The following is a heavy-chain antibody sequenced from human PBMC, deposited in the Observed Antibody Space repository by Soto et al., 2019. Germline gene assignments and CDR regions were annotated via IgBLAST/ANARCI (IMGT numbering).Heavy chain of an antibody. D-gene: IGHD5-18*01. V-gene: IGHV3-13*05. CDR3: ARRGYENAFDI. Sequence: GGSLGLSCAASVFTFSSYDMHWVRQATGKGLEWVSAIGTAGDPYYPGSVKGRFTISRENAKNSLYLQMNSLRAGDTAVYYCARRGYENAFDIWGQGKMVTVSS. J-gene: IGHJ3*02. CDR1: VFTFSSYD. CDR2: IGTAGDP.